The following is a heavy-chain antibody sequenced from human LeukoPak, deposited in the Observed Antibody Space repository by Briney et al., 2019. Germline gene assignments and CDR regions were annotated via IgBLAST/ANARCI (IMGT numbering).Heavy chain of an antibody. CDR1: GGSISSGGYY. CDR3: ARVKTGRSTPYYDSSGYWFDY. D-gene: IGHD3-22*01. CDR2: IYHNGST. Sequence: SETLSLTCTVSGGSISSGGYYWSWIRQPPGKGLEWIACIYHNGSTYYNPSLKSRVTISVARSKNQLSLELSSVTAADTAVYYCARVKTGRSTPYYDSSGYWFDYWGQGTLVTVSS. V-gene: IGHV4-30-2*01. J-gene: IGHJ4*02.